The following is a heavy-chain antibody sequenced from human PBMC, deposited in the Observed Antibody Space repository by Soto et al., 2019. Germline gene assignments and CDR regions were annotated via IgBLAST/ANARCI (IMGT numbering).Heavy chain of an antibody. J-gene: IGHJ6*02. CDR3: ATYFYDGSGTPFDYYGMDV. CDR1: GYSFTSYW. V-gene: IGHV5-10-1*01. CDR2: IDPSYSYT. Sequence: PGEALQISCNGSGYSFTSYWSSRVIQMPGKGLEWLGRIDPSYSYTNYSPSFQGHVTISADKSISTAYLEWSSLKASDTAMYYCATYFYDGSGTPFDYYGMDVWGQGTTVTVSS. D-gene: IGHD3-22*01.